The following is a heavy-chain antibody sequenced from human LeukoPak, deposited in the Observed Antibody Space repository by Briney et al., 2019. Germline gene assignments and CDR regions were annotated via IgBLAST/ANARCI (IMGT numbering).Heavy chain of an antibody. CDR3: ARGGAYFDY. Sequence: GGSLRLSCAASGFTLSSYSMNWVGQAPGKGLEWVSSISSSSYIYYADSVKGRFTISRDNAKNSLYLQMNSLRAEDTAVYYCARGGAYFDYWGHGALVTVSS. D-gene: IGHD1-26*01. V-gene: IGHV3-21*01. CDR2: ISSSSYI. CDR1: GFTLSSYS. J-gene: IGHJ4*01.